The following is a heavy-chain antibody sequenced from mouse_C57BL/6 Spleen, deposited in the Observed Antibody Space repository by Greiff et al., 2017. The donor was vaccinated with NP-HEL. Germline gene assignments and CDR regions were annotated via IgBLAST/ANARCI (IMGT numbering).Heavy chain of an antibody. Sequence: EVKLMESGGGLVKPGGSLKLSCAASGFTFSSYTMSWVRQTPEKRLEWVATISGGGGNTYYPDSVKGRFTISRDNAKNTLYLQMSSLRSEDTALYYCARHGDDGYPWFAYWGQGTLVTVSA. V-gene: IGHV5-9*01. J-gene: IGHJ3*01. CDR3: ARHGDDGYPWFAY. CDR1: GFTFSSYT. CDR2: ISGGGGNT. D-gene: IGHD2-3*01.